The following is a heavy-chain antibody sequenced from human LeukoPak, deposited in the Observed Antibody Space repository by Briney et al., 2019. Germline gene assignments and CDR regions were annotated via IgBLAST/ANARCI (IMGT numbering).Heavy chain of an antibody. CDR1: GFTFSSYG. CDR2: IWYDGSNK. D-gene: IGHD2-2*01. CDR3: AKDWEAAMDY. Sequence: GGSLRLSCAASGFTFSSYGMHWVRQAPGKGLEWVAVIWYDGSNKYYADSVKGRFTISRDNSKNTLYLQMNSLRAGVTAVYYCAKDWEAAMDYWGQGTLVTVS. V-gene: IGHV3-33*06. J-gene: IGHJ4*02.